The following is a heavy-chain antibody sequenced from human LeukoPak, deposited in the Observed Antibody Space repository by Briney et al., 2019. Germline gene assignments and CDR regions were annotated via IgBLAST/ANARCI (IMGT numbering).Heavy chain of an antibody. V-gene: IGHV1-2*02. D-gene: IGHD5-24*01. Sequence: ASVKVSCKTSGYTFTAYYMHWVRQAPGQGLEWMGWINPNSGGTNYAQKFQGRVTMTRDKSTSTVYMELGSLRSEDTAVYYCARVPVDGYNSPAFDYWGQGTLVTVSS. CDR1: GYTFTAYY. J-gene: IGHJ4*02. CDR3: ARVPVDGYNSPAFDY. CDR2: INPNSGGT.